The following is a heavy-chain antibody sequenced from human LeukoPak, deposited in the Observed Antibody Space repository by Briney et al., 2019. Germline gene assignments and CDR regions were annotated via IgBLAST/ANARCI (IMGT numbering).Heavy chain of an antibody. Sequence: GGSLRLSCAASGFTFSSYAMHWVRQAPGKGLEWVAVISYDGSNKYYADSVKGRFTISRDTSKNTLYLQMNSLRAEDTAVYYCARVPLYPGVVMPGSDYWGQGTLVTVSS. D-gene: IGHD3-3*01. V-gene: IGHV3-30-3*01. CDR2: ISYDGSNK. CDR1: GFTFSSYA. CDR3: ARVPLYPGVVMPGSDY. J-gene: IGHJ4*02.